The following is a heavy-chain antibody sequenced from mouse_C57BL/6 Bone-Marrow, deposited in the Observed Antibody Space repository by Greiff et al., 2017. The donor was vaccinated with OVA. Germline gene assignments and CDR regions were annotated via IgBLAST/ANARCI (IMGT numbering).Heavy chain of an antibody. CDR2: IHPNSGST. V-gene: IGHV1-64*01. D-gene: IGHD2-3*01. Sequence: QVQLQQPGAELVKPGASVKLSCKASGYTFTSYWMHWVKQRPGQGLEWIGMIHPNSGSTNYNEKFKSKATLTVDKSSCTAYMQLSSLTAEDSAVYYCARGRYDGYPRGWFAYWGQGTLVTVSA. CDR3: ARGRYDGYPRGWFAY. J-gene: IGHJ3*01. CDR1: GYTFTSYW.